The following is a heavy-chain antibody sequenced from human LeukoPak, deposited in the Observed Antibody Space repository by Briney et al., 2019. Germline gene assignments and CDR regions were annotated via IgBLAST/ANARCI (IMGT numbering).Heavy chain of an antibody. CDR3: TTLVYYYYYMDV. Sequence: SGGSLRLSCAASGFTFSSYSMNWVRQAPGKGLEWVSYISSSGSTIYYADSVKGRFTISRDNSKNTLYPQMNSLRAEDTAVYYCTTLVYYYYYMDVWGKGTTVTISS. V-gene: IGHV3-48*01. CDR2: ISSSGSTI. CDR1: GFTFSSYS. J-gene: IGHJ6*03. D-gene: IGHD3-16*01.